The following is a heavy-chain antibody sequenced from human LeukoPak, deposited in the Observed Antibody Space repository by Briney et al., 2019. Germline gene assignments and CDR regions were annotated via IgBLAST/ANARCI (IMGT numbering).Heavy chain of an antibody. CDR1: GGSISSYY. Sequence: PSETLSLTCTVSGGSISSYYWSWIRQPAGKGLEWIGRIYTSGSTNYNPSLKSRVTVSVDTSKNQFSLKLSSVTAADTAVYYCARGRGSGSYFRLDYWGQGTLVTVSS. J-gene: IGHJ4*02. V-gene: IGHV4-4*07. CDR3: ARGRGSGSYFRLDY. CDR2: IYTSGST. D-gene: IGHD1-26*01.